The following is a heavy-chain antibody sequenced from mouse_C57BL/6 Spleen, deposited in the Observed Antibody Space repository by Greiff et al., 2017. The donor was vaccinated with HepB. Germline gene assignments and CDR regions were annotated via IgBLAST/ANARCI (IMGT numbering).Heavy chain of an antibody. CDR1: GYAFSSSW. CDR3: ATTVTALIDY. CDR2: IYPGDGDT. D-gene: IGHD2-2*01. V-gene: IGHV1-82*01. Sequence: VQLQQSGPELVKPGASVKISCKASGYAFSSSWMNWVKQRPGKGLEWIGRIYPGDGDTNYDGKFKGKATLTADKSSSTAYMQLSSLTSEDSAVYFCATTVTALIDYWGQGTTLTVSS. J-gene: IGHJ2*01.